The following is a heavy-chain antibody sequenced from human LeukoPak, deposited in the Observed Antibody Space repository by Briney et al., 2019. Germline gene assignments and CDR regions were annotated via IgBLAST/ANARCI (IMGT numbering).Heavy chain of an antibody. D-gene: IGHD3-3*01. CDR2: INAGNGNT. Sequence: ASVKVSCKASGYTFTSYAMHWVRQAPGQRLEWMGWINAGNGNTKYSQKFQGRVTITRDTSASTAYMELSSLRSEDTAVYYCARVAGYDFWSGYYSYYYYYMDVWGKGTTVTVSS. CDR1: GYTFTSYA. CDR3: ARVAGYDFWSGYYSYYYYYMDV. J-gene: IGHJ6*03. V-gene: IGHV1-3*01.